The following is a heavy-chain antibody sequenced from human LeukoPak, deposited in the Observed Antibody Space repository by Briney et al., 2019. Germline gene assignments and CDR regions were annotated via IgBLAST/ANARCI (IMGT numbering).Heavy chain of an antibody. CDR1: GGSISSSSYY. CDR3: ARQGRTTDAFDI. D-gene: IGHD1-1*01. J-gene: IGHJ3*02. Sequence: SETLSLTCTVSGGSISSSSYYWGWIRQPPGKRPAWFGSIYYGGSTYYNLSLKSRVTISVDTSKNQFSLKLSSVTAGDTAVYYCARQGRTTDAFDIWGQGTMVTVSS. CDR2: IYYGGST. V-gene: IGHV4-39*01.